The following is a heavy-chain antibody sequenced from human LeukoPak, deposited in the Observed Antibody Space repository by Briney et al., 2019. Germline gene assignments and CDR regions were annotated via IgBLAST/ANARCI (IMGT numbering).Heavy chain of an antibody. CDR3: ARCGGVIRRGWFDY. CDR1: GGSISSSSYY. Sequence: SETLSLTCTVSGGSISSSSYYWGWIRQPPGKGLEWIGSIYYSGSTYYNPSLKSRVTISVDTSKNQFSRKLSSVTAADTAVYYCARCGGVIRRGWFDYWGQGTLVTVSS. CDR2: IYYSGST. J-gene: IGHJ4*02. V-gene: IGHV4-39*01. D-gene: IGHD3-16*01.